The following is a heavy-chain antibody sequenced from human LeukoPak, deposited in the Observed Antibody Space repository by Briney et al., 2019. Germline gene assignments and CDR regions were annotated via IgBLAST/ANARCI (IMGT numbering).Heavy chain of an antibody. J-gene: IGHJ3*02. V-gene: IGHV1-69*01. CDR2: IIPIFGTA. CDR3: TTWGLSAGALDI. Sequence: GASVKVSCKASGGTFSSYAISWVRQAPGQGLEGMGGIIPIFGTANYAQKFQGRVTITADESTSTAYMELSSLRSEDTAVYYCTTWGLSAGALDIWGQGTMVTVSS. CDR1: GGTFSSYA. D-gene: IGHD3-16*02.